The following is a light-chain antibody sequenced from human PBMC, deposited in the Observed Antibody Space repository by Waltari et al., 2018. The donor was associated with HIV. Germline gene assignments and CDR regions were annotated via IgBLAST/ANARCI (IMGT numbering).Light chain of an antibody. V-gene: IGLV3-21*02. CDR3: QVWDGNSDHQV. Sequence: SYVLTQPPSVSVAPGQTAMITCGGNNIGSKTVQWYQQKPGQAPILVIYDDADRPPGIPERFAGSNSGNTATLTISRVEAGDEADYFCQVWDGNSDHQVFGGGTKLTVL. J-gene: IGLJ3*02. CDR1: NIGSKT. CDR2: DDA.